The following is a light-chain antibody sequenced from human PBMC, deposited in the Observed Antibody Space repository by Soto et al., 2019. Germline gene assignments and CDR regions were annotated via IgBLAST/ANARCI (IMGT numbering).Light chain of an antibody. CDR3: QQTYNIPLT. CDR1: QTISNY. Sequence: DIQMTQSPSSLSASVRDRVNITCRASQTISNYVNWYQQELGEAPKLLIHAASSLQGGVPSRFSGSGSGTEFTLTISSLQPEDFATYYCQQTYNIPLTFGGANKVE. V-gene: IGKV1-39*01. J-gene: IGKJ4*01. CDR2: AAS.